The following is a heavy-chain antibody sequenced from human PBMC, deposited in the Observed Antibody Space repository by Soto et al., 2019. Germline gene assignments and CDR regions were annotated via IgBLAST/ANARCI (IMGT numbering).Heavy chain of an antibody. CDR3: ARVSYDSSGYYLGYFDY. Sequence: PGGSLRLSCAASGFTVSSNYMSWVRQAPGKGLEWVSVVYSGGSTYYADSVKGRFTISRDNSKDTLYLQMNSLRAEDTAVYYCARVSYDSSGYYLGYFDYWGQGTLVTVSS. CDR2: VYSGGST. J-gene: IGHJ4*02. CDR1: GFTVSSNY. D-gene: IGHD3-22*01. V-gene: IGHV3-66*01.